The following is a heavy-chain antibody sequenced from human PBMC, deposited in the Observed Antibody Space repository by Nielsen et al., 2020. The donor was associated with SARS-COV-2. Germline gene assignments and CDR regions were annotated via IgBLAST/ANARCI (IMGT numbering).Heavy chain of an antibody. Sequence: GGSLRLSCAASGFTFSSYSMNWVRQAPGKGLEWVSSISSSSSYIYYADSVKGRFTISRDNANNSLYLQMNGLRADDTAVYYCAREGYYDCWSGYGYYNYYMDVWGEGTTVTVSS. CDR2: ISSSSSYI. J-gene: IGHJ6*03. CDR3: AREGYYDCWSGYGYYNYYMDV. CDR1: GFTFSSYS. V-gene: IGHV3-21*01. D-gene: IGHD3-3*01.